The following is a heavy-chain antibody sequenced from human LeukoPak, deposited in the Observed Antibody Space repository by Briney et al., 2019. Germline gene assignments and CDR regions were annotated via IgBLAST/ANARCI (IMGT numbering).Heavy chain of an antibody. Sequence: PGGSLRLSCAASGFTFSSYAMHWVRQAPGKGLEWVAVISYDGSNKYYADSVKGRFTISRDNSKNTLYLQMNSLRTEDTAVYYCARDNDPFSYYDFWSGYYTNYYYYGIDVWGQGTTVTVS. CDR1: GFTFSSYA. CDR2: ISYDGSNK. V-gene: IGHV3-30-3*01. J-gene: IGHJ6*02. CDR3: ARDNDPFSYYDFWSGYYTNYYYYGIDV. D-gene: IGHD3-3*01.